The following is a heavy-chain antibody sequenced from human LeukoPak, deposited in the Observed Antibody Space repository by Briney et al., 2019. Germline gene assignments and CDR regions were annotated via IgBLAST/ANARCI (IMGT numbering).Heavy chain of an antibody. J-gene: IGHJ4*02. D-gene: IGHD3-10*01. V-gene: IGHV1-24*01. CDR2: FDPEDGET. CDR3: ATCNPYYYGSRNLKELDY. Sequence: GASVKVSCKASGYTLTELFMHWVREAPGKGLEWMGGFDPEDGETIYAQKFQGRVTMTEDTSTDTAYMELSSLRSEDTAVYYCATCNPYYYGSRNLKELDYWGQGTLVTVSS. CDR1: GYTLTELF.